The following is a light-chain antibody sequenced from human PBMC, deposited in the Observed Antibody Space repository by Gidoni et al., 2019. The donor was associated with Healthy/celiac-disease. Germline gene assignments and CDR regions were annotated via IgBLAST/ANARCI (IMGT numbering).Light chain of an antibody. CDR3: QSYENRLSGSVV. CDR2: GNP. J-gene: IGLJ2*01. V-gene: IGLV1-40*01. CDR1: GSTIAAGYD. Sequence: QSVLPQPLSVPGAPGQTATISCTGSGSTIAAGYDVHGYQQHPGPAPNLLIYGNPNRTSGVPDRISGSRSSTGASLAITRLRAEDEADYYCQSYENRLSGSVVFGGGTKLTVL.